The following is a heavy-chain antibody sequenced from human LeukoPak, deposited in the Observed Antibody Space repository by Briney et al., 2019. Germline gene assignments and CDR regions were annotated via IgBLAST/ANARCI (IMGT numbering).Heavy chain of an antibody. CDR2: ISSSGSTI. Sequence: GGSLRLSCAASGFTISYYSMNWVRQAPGKGLEWVSYISSSGSTIYYADSVKGRFTISRDNAKNSLYLQMNSLRAENTAVYYCARGAYYYDSSAYLSDVAYWGQGTLVTVSS. D-gene: IGHD3-22*01. J-gene: IGHJ4*02. CDR1: GFTISYYS. V-gene: IGHV3-48*01. CDR3: ARGAYYYDSSAYLSDVAY.